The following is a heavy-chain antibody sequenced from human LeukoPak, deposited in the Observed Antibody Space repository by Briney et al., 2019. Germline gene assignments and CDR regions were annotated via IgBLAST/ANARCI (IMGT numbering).Heavy chain of an antibody. D-gene: IGHD2-15*01. J-gene: IGHJ3*02. CDR2: IYHSGRA. CDR3: ARYCSGGSCYSPSTFDI. CDR1: GYSISSGYY. Sequence: SETLSLTCTVSGYSISSGYYWGWIRQPPGKGLEWIGSIYHSGRAFYNPSLKSRVTISVDTSKNQFSLKLSSVTAADTAVYYCARYCSGGSCYSPSTFDIWGQGTMVTVSS. V-gene: IGHV4-38-2*02.